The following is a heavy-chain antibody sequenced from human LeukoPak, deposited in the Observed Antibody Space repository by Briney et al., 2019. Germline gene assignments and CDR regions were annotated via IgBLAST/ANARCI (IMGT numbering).Heavy chain of an antibody. CDR3: ARDYGDALWYFDL. D-gene: IGHD4-17*01. CDR1: GGTFSSYA. V-gene: IGHV1-69*04. J-gene: IGHJ2*01. CDR2: IIPILGIA. Sequence: ASVKVSCKASGGTFSSYAISWVRQAPGQGLEWMGRIIPILGIANYAQKFQGRVTITADKSTSTAYMELSSLRSEDTAVYYRARDYGDALWYFDLWGRGTLVTVSS.